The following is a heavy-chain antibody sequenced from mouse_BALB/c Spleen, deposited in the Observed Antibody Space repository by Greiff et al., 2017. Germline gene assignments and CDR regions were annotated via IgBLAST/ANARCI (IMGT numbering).Heavy chain of an antibody. D-gene: IGHD1-1*01. V-gene: IGHV1-69*01. J-gene: IGHJ4*01. CDR2: IDTSDSYT. CDR1: GYTFTDYW. Sequence: VQLQQPGAELVMPGASVKMSCKASGYTFTDYWMHWVKQRPGQGLEWIGAIDTSDSYTSYNQKFKGKATLTVDESSSTAYMQLSSLTSEDSAVYYCARIYYGSSRYYAMDYWGQGTSVTVSS. CDR3: ARIYYGSSRYYAMDY.